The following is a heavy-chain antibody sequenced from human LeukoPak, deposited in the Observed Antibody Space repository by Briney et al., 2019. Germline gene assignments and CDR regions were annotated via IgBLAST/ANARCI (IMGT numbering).Heavy chain of an antibody. Sequence: SETLSLTCAVSGGSISSSNWWSWIRQPPGKGLEWIGEIYHSGSTNYNPSLKSRVTISVDTSKNQFSLKLSSVTAADTAVYYCAREKLAVAGTSLNAFDIWGQGTMVTVSS. CDR1: GGSISSSNW. D-gene: IGHD6-19*01. J-gene: IGHJ3*02. CDR2: IYHSGST. V-gene: IGHV4-4*02. CDR3: AREKLAVAGTSLNAFDI.